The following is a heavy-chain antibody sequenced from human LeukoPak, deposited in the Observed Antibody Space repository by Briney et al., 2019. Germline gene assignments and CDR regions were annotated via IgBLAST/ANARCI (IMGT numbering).Heavy chain of an antibody. V-gene: IGHV5-10-1*01. CDR3: ARNLRDCSSTSCYIRDWFDP. CDR1: GYSFTSYW. J-gene: IGHJ5*02. Sequence: GESLRISCKGSGYSFTSYWISWVCQMPGKGLEWMGRIDPSDSYTNYSPSFQGHVTISADKSISTAYLQWSSLKASDTAMYYCARNLRDCSSTSCYIRDWFDPWGQGTLVTVSS. CDR2: IDPSDSYT. D-gene: IGHD2-2*02.